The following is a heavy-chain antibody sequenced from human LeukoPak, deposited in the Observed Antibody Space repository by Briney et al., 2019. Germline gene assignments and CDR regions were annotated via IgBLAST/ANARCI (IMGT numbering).Heavy chain of an antibody. J-gene: IGHJ4*02. CDR2: IYYSGST. CDR3: ARGMGSSRAFDY. Sequence: SETLSLTCTVSGGSISSYYWSWIRQPPGKGLEWIGYIYYSGSTNYNPSLKSRVTISVDTSKNQFSLKLSSVTAADTAVYYCARGMGSSRAFDYWGQGTLVTVSS. CDR1: GGSISSYY. V-gene: IGHV4-59*01. D-gene: IGHD6-13*01.